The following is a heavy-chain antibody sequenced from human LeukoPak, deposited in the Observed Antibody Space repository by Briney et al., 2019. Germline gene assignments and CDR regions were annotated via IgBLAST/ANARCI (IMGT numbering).Heavy chain of an antibody. CDR3: ARDRLMVYAILTLDYYYYGMDV. Sequence: GGSLRLSCAASGFTFSSYGMHWVRQAPGKGLEWVAVIWYDGSNKYYADSVKGRFTISRDNSKNTLYLQMNSLRAEDTAVYYCARDRLMVYAILTLDYYYYGMDVWGQGTTVTVSS. CDR2: IWYDGSNK. CDR1: GFTFSSYG. V-gene: IGHV3-33*08. D-gene: IGHD2-8*01. J-gene: IGHJ6*02.